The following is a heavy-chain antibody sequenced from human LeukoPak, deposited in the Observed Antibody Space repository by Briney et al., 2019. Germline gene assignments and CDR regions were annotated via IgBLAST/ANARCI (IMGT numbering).Heavy chain of an antibody. CDR3: AKGVVLDLGY. CDR2: MYYIGSN. D-gene: IGHD3/OR15-3a*01. CDR1: GGSISSDY. V-gene: IGHV4-59*12. Sequence: SETLSLTCTVSGGSISSDYWSWIRQSPGKGLEWLGYMYYIGSNNYNPSLKSRVTISLDTSKNQFSLRLSSVTAADTAVYYCAKGVVLDLGYWGQGTLVTVSS. J-gene: IGHJ4*02.